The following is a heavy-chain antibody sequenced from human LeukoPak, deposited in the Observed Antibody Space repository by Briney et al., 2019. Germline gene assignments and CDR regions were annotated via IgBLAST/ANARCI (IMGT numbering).Heavy chain of an antibody. J-gene: IGHJ6*03. D-gene: IGHD5-18*01. Sequence: GGSLRLSCAASGFTFSSYAMSWVRQAPGKGLEWVSAISGSGGSTYYADSVKGRFTISRDNSKNTLYLQMNSLRAEDTAVYYCAKVDSYNTYYYYYMDVWGKGTTVPVSS. CDR3: AKVDSYNTYYYYYMDV. V-gene: IGHV3-23*01. CDR1: GFTFSSYA. CDR2: ISGSGGST.